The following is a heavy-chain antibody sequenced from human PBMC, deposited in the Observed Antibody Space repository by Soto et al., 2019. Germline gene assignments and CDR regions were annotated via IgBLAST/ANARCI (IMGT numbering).Heavy chain of an antibody. CDR2: IIPILGIA. V-gene: IGHV1-69*02. J-gene: IGHJ6*02. D-gene: IGHD5-18*01. CDR3: ARYSYGSPYYYGMDV. CDR1: GGTFSSYT. Sequence: SVKVSCKASGGTFSSYTISWVRQAPGQGLEWMGRIIPILGIANYAQKFQGRVTITADKSTSTAYMELSSLRSEDTAVYYCARYSYGSPYYYGMDVWGQGTTVTVSS.